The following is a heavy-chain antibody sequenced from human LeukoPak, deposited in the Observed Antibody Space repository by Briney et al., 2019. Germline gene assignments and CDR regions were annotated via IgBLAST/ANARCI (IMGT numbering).Heavy chain of an antibody. V-gene: IGHV3-23*01. CDR1: GFTFSAYS. CDR3: AKCLGGQIFNAFDI. D-gene: IGHD2-15*01. Sequence: PGGSLRLSCAASGFTFSAYSMTWVRQAPGKGLEWVSGISGGGGNAYYADAVKGRFNTSRDNSRNTLYLQMNSLRAVDTAVYFCAKCLGGQIFNAFDIWGQGTVVTVS. CDR2: ISGGGGNA. J-gene: IGHJ3*02.